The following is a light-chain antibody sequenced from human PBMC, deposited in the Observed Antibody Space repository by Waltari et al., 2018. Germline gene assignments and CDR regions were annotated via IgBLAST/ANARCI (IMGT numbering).Light chain of an antibody. J-gene: IGLJ2*01. CDR1: SSDVGGYNY. V-gene: IGLV2-11*01. Sequence: QSALTQPRSVSGSPGQSVPISCTGTSSDVGGYNYVPWYQQLPGKAPKLIIYAINKRPSGVPDRFSGSKSGNTASLTISGLQAEDEADYYCCSYAGSYTFGVFGGGTKVTVL. CDR3: CSYAGSYTFGV. CDR2: AIN.